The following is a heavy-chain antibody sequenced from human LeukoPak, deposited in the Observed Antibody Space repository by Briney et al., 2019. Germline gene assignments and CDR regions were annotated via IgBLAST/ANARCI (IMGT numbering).Heavy chain of an antibody. Sequence: PGGSLRLSCAASGFTFSSYEMNWVRQAPGKGLEWVSYISSSGSTIYYADSVKGRFTISRDNAKNSLYLQMNSLRAEDTAVYYCARAPLRDSSGYFFDYWGQGTLVTVSS. J-gene: IGHJ4*02. CDR3: ARAPLRDSSGYFFDY. V-gene: IGHV3-48*03. CDR2: ISSSGSTI. D-gene: IGHD3-22*01. CDR1: GFTFSSYE.